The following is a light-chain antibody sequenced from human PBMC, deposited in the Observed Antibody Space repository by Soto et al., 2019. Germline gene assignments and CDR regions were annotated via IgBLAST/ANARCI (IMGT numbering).Light chain of an antibody. V-gene: IGKV1-39*01. J-gene: IGKJ1*01. CDR3: RQTFRTLWT. Sequence: IQKLQSPSSLSASLGDRVTIXXRASQSISAYLNWYQQKPGKAPKIXIYAASSLQSGVPSRFSGSGSGTDFTLNISSLQPAVFATSDCRQTFRTLWTFGRGTKVDIK. CDR1: QSISAY. CDR2: AAS.